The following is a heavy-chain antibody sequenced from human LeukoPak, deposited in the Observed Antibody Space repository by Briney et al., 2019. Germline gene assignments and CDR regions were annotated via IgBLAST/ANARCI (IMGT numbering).Heavy chain of an antibody. Sequence: GASVKVSCKASGYTFTSYYMHWVRQAPGQGLEWMGIINPSGGSTSYAQKFQGRVTMTRDMSTSTVYMELSSLRSEDTAVYYCARDCKQQLDAYYYYYMDVWGKGTTVTVSS. V-gene: IGHV1-46*01. CDR3: ARDCKQQLDAYYYYYMDV. J-gene: IGHJ6*03. D-gene: IGHD6-13*01. CDR2: INPSGGST. CDR1: GYTFTSYY.